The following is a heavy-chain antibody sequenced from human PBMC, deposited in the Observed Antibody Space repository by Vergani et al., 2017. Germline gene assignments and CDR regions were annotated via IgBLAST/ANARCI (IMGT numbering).Heavy chain of an antibody. Sequence: QVQLQESGPGLVKSSETLSLTCSVSFDSIRNLYCNWIRQPPGKGLEWIGSIHYSENTNYNPSLKTRVTISVDTSKNQFSLTLTSGTAADTAVYYCARGPHDILTGYYRFVDYWGQGTLVTVSS. CDR3: ARGPHDILTGYYRFVDY. CDR2: IHYSENT. J-gene: IGHJ4*02. V-gene: IGHV4-59*11. D-gene: IGHD3-9*01. CDR1: FDSIRNLY.